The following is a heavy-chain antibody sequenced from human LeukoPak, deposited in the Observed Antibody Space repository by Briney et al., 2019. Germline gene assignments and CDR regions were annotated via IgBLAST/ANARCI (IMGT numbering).Heavy chain of an antibody. J-gene: IGHJ5*02. CDR1: IDSFSNYH. Sequence: PSETLSLTCAVYIDSFSNYHWNWIHQTPAKGMEWIGEVNESGGTNISPSLRSRVILSVDTSKNQFSLKLTSVTVADTAIYYCARGQGATVPQVGKNWFDPWGQGTRVTVSS. D-gene: IGHD1-26*01. CDR3: ARGQGATVPQVGKNWFDP. CDR2: VNESGGT. V-gene: IGHV4-34*01.